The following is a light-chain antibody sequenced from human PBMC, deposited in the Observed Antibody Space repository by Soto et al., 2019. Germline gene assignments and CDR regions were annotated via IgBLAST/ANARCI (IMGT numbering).Light chain of an antibody. Sequence: QSVLAQPPSASETPGQTVSISCSGINSNIAGNTVNWYQHLPGTAPKLLIYYNNQRPSGVPDRFSGSKSVTSASLAISGLQSEYESDYYGAAWSDTLKRYVFGTGSKVTVL. CDR1: NSNIAGNT. CDR2: YNN. J-gene: IGLJ1*01. CDR3: AAWSDTLKRYV. V-gene: IGLV1-44*01.